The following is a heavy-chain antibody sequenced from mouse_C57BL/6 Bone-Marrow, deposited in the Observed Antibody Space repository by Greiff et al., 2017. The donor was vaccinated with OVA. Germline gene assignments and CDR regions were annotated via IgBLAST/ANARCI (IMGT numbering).Heavy chain of an antibody. J-gene: IGHJ4*01. D-gene: IGHD1-1*01. CDR1: GYSITSDY. CDR3: ARSEDYYGSGYVGYAMDY. V-gene: IGHV3-8*01. CDR2: ISYSGST. Sequence: EVQLVESGPGLAKPSQTLPLTCSVTGYSITSDYWNWIRKFPGNKLEYMGYISYSGSTYYNPSLKSRISITRDTSKNQYYLQLNSVTTEDTATYYCARSEDYYGSGYVGYAMDYWGQGTSVTVSS.